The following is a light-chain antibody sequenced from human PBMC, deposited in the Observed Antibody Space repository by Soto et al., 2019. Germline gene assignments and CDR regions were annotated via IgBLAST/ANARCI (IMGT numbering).Light chain of an antibody. CDR1: SSDVGGYNY. V-gene: IGLV2-8*01. CDR3: SSYAGSNKLL. Sequence: QSALTQPPSVSGSPGQSVTISCAGTSSDVGGYNYVSWYQQHPGKVPKLMIYEVSKRPSGVPDRFSGSRSGNTASLTVSGLQAEDEADYYCSSYAGSNKLLFGGGTKLTV. J-gene: IGLJ2*01. CDR2: EVS.